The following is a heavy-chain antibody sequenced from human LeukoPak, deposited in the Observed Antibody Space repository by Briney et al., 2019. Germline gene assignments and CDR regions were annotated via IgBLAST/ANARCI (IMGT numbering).Heavy chain of an antibody. V-gene: IGHV3-7*01. CDR3: VGWGVAADMQD. D-gene: IGHD2-2*01. J-gene: IGHJ4*02. Sequence: GGSLRLSCEASGFTFSSFWMAWVRQAPGKVLEWVANLNPDGSDTYYVDSVKGRFTISRDNAKKSTFLQMNSLRVEETALYYCVGWGVAADMQDWGQGTLVSVSS. CDR2: LNPDGSDT. CDR1: GFTFSSFW.